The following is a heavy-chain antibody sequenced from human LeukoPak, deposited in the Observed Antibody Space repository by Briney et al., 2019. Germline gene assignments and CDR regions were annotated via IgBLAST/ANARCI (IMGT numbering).Heavy chain of an antibody. CDR2: ISGSGGST. V-gene: IGHV3-23*01. CDR3: TKHRTGPPYGLDV. J-gene: IGHJ6*02. Sequence: GGSLRLSCAASGFTFTSYAMTWVRQAPGKGLEWVSAISGSGGSTYYPDSAKGRFSISRDNSYNTLYLQMNSLRADDTAAYYCTKHRTGPPYGLDVWGQGTTVTVSS. CDR1: GFTFTSYA.